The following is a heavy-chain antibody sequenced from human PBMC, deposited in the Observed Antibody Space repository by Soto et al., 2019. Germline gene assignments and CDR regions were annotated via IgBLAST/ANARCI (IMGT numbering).Heavy chain of an antibody. J-gene: IGHJ3*02. D-gene: IGHD3-16*02. V-gene: IGHV4-31*03. CDR1: GGSISSGGYY. CDR2: IYYSGST. Sequence: QVQLQESAQGLVKPSQTLSLTCTVSGGSISSGGYYWSWIRQHPGKGLEWIGYIYYSGSTYYNPSLKSRVTISVDTSKNQFSLKLSSVTAADTAVYYCARDRVRGLRNDAFDIWGQGTMVTVSS. CDR3: ARDRVRGLRNDAFDI.